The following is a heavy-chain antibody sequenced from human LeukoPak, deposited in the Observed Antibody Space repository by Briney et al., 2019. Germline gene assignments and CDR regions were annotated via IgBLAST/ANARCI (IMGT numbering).Heavy chain of an antibody. V-gene: IGHV1-69*06. Sequence: SVKVSCKASGGTFSSYAISWVRQAPGQGLEWMGGIIPIFGTANYAQKFQGRVTTTADKSTSTAYMELSSLRSEDTAVYYCASQGCSGGSCYSGNWFDPWGQGTLVTVSS. D-gene: IGHD2-15*01. CDR1: GGTFSSYA. CDR3: ASQGCSGGSCYSGNWFDP. CDR2: IIPIFGTA. J-gene: IGHJ5*02.